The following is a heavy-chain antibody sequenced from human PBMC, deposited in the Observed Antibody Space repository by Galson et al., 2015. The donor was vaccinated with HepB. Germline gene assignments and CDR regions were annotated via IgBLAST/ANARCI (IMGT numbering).Heavy chain of an antibody. J-gene: IGHJ4*02. CDR3: ARSVYDDSSGYLSY. V-gene: IGHV1-69*13. CDR2: IIPIFGTA. CDR1: GGTFSSYA. D-gene: IGHD3-22*01. Sequence: SVKVSCKASGGTFSSYAISWVRQAPGQGLEWMGGIIPIFGTANYAQKFQGRVTITADESTSTAYMELSSLRSEDTAVYYCARSVYDDSSGYLSYWGQGTLVTVSS.